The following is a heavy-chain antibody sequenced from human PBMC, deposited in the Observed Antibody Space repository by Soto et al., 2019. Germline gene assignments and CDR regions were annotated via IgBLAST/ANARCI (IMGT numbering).Heavy chain of an antibody. CDR3: ARVACIGASCYVPY. D-gene: IGHD2-15*01. V-gene: IGHV4-59*01. CDR1: GGSISSYY. CDR2: IIYSGDT. J-gene: IGHJ4*02. Sequence: TSETLSLTCTVSGGSISSYYWSWIRQPPGNGLECIGYIIYSGDTYYNPSLKSRVTISVDTSKNQVSLKLRSVTTADTAVYYCARVACIGASCYVPYWGQGTLVTVSS.